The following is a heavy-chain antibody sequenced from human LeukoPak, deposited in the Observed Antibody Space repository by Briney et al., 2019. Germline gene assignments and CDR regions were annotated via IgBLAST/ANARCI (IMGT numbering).Heavy chain of an antibody. CDR2: IYYSGST. CDR1: GGSISSSSYY. V-gene: IGHV4-39*01. J-gene: IGHJ6*03. Sequence: SETLSLTCTVSGGSISSSSYYWGWIRQPPGKGLEWIGSIYYSGSTYYNPSLKSRVTISVDTSKNQFSLKLSSVTAADTAVYYCARLARSRIYYMDVWGKGTTVTISS. D-gene: IGHD2-21*01. CDR3: ARLARSRIYYMDV.